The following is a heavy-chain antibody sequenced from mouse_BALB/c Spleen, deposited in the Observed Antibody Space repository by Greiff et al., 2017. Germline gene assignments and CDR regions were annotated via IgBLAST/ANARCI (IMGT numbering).Heavy chain of an antibody. D-gene: IGHD3-3*01. CDR1: GYAFSSSW. Sequence: QVQLQQSGPELVKPGASVKISCKASGYAFSSSWMNWVKQRPGQGLEWIGRIYPGDGDTNYNGKFKGKATLTADKSSSTAYMQLSSLTSVDSAVYFCARSGLGYWYFDVWGAGTTVTVSS. J-gene: IGHJ1*01. CDR2: IYPGDGDT. CDR3: ARSGLGYWYFDV. V-gene: IGHV1-82*01.